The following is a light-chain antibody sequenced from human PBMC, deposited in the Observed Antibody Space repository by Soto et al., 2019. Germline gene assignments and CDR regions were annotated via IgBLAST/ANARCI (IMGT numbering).Light chain of an antibody. CDR1: SSDVGAYKY. J-gene: IGLJ2*01. V-gene: IGLV2-14*01. CDR2: EVS. CDR3: TSYSSSTTRVA. Sequence: QSALTQPASVSGSPGQSITISCTGTSSDVGAYKYVSWYQQHPGKAPKLMLFEVSFRPSGVSDRFSGSKSGNTASLTISGLQAEDEADYYCTSYSSSTTRVAFDGGTKVTVL.